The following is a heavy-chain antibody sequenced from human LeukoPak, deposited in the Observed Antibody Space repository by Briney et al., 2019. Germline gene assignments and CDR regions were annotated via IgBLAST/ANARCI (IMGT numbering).Heavy chain of an antibody. CDR2: ISVHNGNT. V-gene: IGHV1-18*01. D-gene: IGHD3-10*01. Sequence: ASVRVSCKASGYTFTGYGISWVRQAPGQGLEWMGWISVHNGNTNYTQKLQGRVTMTTDTSTSTAYMELRSLRSDDTAVYYCARDVMVRGVIRALGYWGQGTLVTVSS. CDR1: GYTFTGYG. CDR3: ARDVMVRGVIRALGY. J-gene: IGHJ4*02.